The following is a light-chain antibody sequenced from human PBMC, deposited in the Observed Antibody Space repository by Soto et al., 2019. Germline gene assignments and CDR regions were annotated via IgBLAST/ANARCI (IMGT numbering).Light chain of an antibody. J-gene: IGLJ1*01. CDR2: EVS. Sequence: QSVLTQPPSASGSPGQSVTISCTGTSIDVGGYDYVSWYQQHPSRAPKLIIFEVSKRPSGVPDRFSGSRSANTASLTVSGLQAEDEADYYCYSYAGNKYVFGTGTKVTVL. V-gene: IGLV2-8*01. CDR1: SIDVGGYDY. CDR3: YSYAGNKYV.